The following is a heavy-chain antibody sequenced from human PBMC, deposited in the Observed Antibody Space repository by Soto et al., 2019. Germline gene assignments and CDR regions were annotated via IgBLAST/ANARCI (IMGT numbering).Heavy chain of an antibody. D-gene: IGHD3-3*01. CDR3: ATSHYDFWSGYFFDY. CDR1: GYTFTGYY. Sequence: SVKVSCKASGYTFTGYYMHWVRQAPGQGLEWMGWINPNSGGTNYAQKFQGRVTMTRDTSISTAYMELSRLRSDDTAVYYCATSHYDFWSGYFFDYWGQGTLVTVSS. CDR2: INPNSGGT. J-gene: IGHJ4*02. V-gene: IGHV1-2*02.